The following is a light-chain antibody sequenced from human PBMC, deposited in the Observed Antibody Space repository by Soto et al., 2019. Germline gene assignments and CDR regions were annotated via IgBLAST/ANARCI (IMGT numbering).Light chain of an antibody. V-gene: IGKV3-15*01. Sequence: EIVMTPSPAPPSVSSGGRATPSRRASQSVSSNLAWYQQKPGQAPRLLIYGASTRATGIPARFSGSGSGTEFTLTISSLQSEDFAVYYCQQYNNWPPPFGQGTRLEIK. J-gene: IGKJ5*01. CDR1: QSVSSN. CDR3: QQYNNWPPP. CDR2: GAS.